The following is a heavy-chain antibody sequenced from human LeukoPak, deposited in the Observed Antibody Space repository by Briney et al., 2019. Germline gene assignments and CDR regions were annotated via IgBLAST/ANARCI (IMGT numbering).Heavy chain of an antibody. CDR3: ARDYKYAFDN. CDR2: IGIDSGNT. D-gene: IGHD5-24*01. J-gene: IGHJ4*02. CDR1: GFTFSDS. Sequence: GGSLRLSCAASGFTFSDSMNWVRQAPGKGLEWISYIGIDSGNTNYADSVKGRFTISGDKAKNSLYLQMNSLRVEDTAVYYCARDYKYAFDNWGQGTLVTVSS. V-gene: IGHV3-48*01.